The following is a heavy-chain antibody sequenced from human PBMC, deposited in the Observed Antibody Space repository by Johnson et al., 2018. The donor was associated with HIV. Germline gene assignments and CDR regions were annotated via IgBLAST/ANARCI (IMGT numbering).Heavy chain of an antibody. Sequence: QVQLVESGGGVVQPGRSLRLSCAASGFTFDDYAMHWVRQAPGKGLEWVAVISYGGSNKYYAGSVKGRFTISRDNAKNSLYLQMNSLRAEDTAVYYCAKGGTRYTPGDGFDVWGQGTMVTVSS. CDR3: AKGGTRYTPGDGFDV. CDR2: ISYGGSNK. V-gene: IGHV3-30*04. D-gene: IGHD1-14*01. J-gene: IGHJ3*01. CDR1: GFTFDDYA.